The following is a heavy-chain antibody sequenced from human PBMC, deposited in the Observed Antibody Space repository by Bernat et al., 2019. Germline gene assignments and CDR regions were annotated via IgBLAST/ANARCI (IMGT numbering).Heavy chain of an antibody. D-gene: IGHD3-3*01. Sequence: EVQLVESGGGLVQPGGSLRLSCAASGFTVSSNYMNWVRQAPGKGLEWVSVIYSGGSTYYADSVKGRFTISRDNSKNTLYLQMNSLRAEDTAVYYCATHYDFWSGYYFGGKGVIDDAFDIWGQGTMVTVSS. J-gene: IGHJ3*02. CDR2: IYSGGST. CDR1: GFTVSSNY. V-gene: IGHV3-66*01. CDR3: ATHYDFWSGYYFGGKGVIDDAFDI.